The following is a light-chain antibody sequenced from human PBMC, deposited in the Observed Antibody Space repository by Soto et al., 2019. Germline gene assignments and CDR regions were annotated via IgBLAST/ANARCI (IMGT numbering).Light chain of an antibody. CDR2: DVS. V-gene: IGKV1-13*02. Sequence: AIQVTQSPSSLSASVGDRVTITCLASQDISGALAWYQQKPGKPPKLLIYDVSTLENGVPSRFSGDSSGTQFTLTISGLQPEDFGTYYCQQFNSYPVTFGHGTLLDIK. CDR3: QQFNSYPVT. CDR1: QDISGA. J-gene: IGKJ5*01.